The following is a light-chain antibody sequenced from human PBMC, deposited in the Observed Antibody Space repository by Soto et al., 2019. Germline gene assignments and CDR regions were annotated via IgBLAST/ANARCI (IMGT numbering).Light chain of an antibody. J-gene: IGKJ1*01. CDR3: QQSFTTPWT. Sequence: DIQMTQSPSSLSASLGDRVTITCRPSESIRNELNWFQQRPGKAPRLLIYDTFTLQSGVPSRFSGSVPGTEFSLTISSLQAGDSAIYYCQQSFTTPWTFGQGTKVEI. CDR1: ESIRNE. V-gene: IGKV1-39*01. CDR2: DTF.